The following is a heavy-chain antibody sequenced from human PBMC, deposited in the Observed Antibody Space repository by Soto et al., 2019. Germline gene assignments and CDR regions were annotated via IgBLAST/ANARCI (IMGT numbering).Heavy chain of an antibody. D-gene: IGHD2-2*01. CDR3: ATLDCDSTSCYGGGWFDP. Sequence: QVQLQQWGAGLLKPSETLSLTCAVYGGSLTDNFWTWIRQPPGKGLEWIGDIHHSGSTEYNPSLESRVTISVDTSKNQFSLQMTSVTGADTAMYYCATLDCDSTSCYGGGWFDPWGQGTLVTVSS. J-gene: IGHJ5*02. CDR1: GGSLTDNF. V-gene: IGHV4-34*01. CDR2: IHHSGST.